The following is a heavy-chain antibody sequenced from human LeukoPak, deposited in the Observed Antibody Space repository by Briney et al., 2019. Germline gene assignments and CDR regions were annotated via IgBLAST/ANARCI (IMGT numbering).Heavy chain of an antibody. CDR2: INHSGST. CDR1: GFTFSSYW. V-gene: IGHV4-34*01. Sequence: GSLRLSCAASGFTFSSYWMHWIRQPPGKGLEWIGEINHSGSTNYNPSLKSRVTISVDTSKNQFSLKLSSVTAADTAVYYCARNHPASGSLDYWGQGTLVTVSS. D-gene: IGHD1-26*01. J-gene: IGHJ4*02. CDR3: ARNHPASGSLDY.